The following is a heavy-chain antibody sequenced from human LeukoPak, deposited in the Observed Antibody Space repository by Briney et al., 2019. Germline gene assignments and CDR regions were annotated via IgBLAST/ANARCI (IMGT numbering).Heavy chain of an antibody. CDR3: ARGAGYNYPYYFDY. CDR1: GFTVSSNY. Sequence: GGSLRLSCAAFGFTVSSNYMNWVRQAPGKGLEWVSVIYGGGNIYYADSVKGRFTISRDNSKNTLYLQMNSLRAEDTAVYYCARGAGYNYPYYFDYWGQGTLVTVSS. J-gene: IGHJ4*02. CDR2: IYGGGNI. D-gene: IGHD5-24*01. V-gene: IGHV3-53*01.